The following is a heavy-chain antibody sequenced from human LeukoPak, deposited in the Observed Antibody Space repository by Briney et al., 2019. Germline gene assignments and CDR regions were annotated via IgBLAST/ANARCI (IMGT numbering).Heavy chain of an antibody. J-gene: IGHJ4*02. V-gene: IGHV1-24*01. Sequence: ASVKVSCKVSGYTLTELSMHWVRQAPGKGLEWMGGFDPEDGETIYAQKFQGRVTMTEDTSTDTAYMELSSLRSEDTAVYYCATASSDGIAVAGIDYWGQGTLVTVSS. CDR3: ATASSDGIAVAGIDY. CDR1: GYTLTELS. CDR2: FDPEDGET. D-gene: IGHD6-19*01.